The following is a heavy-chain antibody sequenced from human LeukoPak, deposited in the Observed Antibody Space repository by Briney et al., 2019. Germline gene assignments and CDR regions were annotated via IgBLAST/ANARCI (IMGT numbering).Heavy chain of an antibody. D-gene: IGHD6-13*01. Sequence: GGSLRLSCAASGFTFSSSAMSWVRQAPGKGLEWVSAISGSGGSTYYADSVKGRFTISRDNSKNTLYLQMNSLRAEDTAVYYCAKVGSWYPVFDYWGQGTLVTVSS. J-gene: IGHJ4*02. CDR2: ISGSGGST. CDR1: GFTFSSSA. V-gene: IGHV3-23*01. CDR3: AKVGSWYPVFDY.